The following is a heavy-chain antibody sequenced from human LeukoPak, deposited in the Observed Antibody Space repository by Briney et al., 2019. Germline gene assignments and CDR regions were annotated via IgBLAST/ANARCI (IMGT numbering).Heavy chain of an antibody. V-gene: IGHV1-69*13. J-gene: IGHJ2*01. CDR1: GGTFSSYA. CDR2: IIPIFGTA. Sequence: SVTVSCKASGGTFSSYAISWVRQAPGQGLEWMGGIIPIFGTANYARKFQGRVTITADESTSTAYMELSSLRSEDTAVYYCAREKAYWYFDLWGRGTLVTVSS. CDR3: AREKAYWYFDL.